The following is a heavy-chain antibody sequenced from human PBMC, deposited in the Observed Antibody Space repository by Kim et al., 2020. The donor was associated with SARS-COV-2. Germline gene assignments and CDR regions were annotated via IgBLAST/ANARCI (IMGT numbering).Heavy chain of an antibody. V-gene: IGHV5-10-1*01. CDR3: ATHSGTAMVIRRRSMDV. CDR1: GYSFTSYW. D-gene: IGHD5-18*01. CDR2: IDPSDSYT. Sequence: GESLKISCKGSGYSFTSYWISWVRQMPGKGLEWMGRIDPSDSYTNYSPSFQGHVTISADKSISTAYLQWSSLKASDTAMYYCATHSGTAMVIRRRSMDVWGQGTTVTVSS. J-gene: IGHJ6*02.